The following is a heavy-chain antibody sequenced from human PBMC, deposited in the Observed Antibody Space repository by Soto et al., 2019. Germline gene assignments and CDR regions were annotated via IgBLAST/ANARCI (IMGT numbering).Heavy chain of an antibody. CDR3: SIAARHAAFDI. V-gene: IGHV1-8*02. CDR1: GYTFTSYD. D-gene: IGHD6-6*01. CDR2: MNPNSGNT. Sequence: ASVKVSCKASGYTFTSYDINWVRQATGQWLEWMGWMNPNSGNTGYAQKFQGRVTMTRNTSISTAYMELSSLRSEDTAVYYCSIAARHAAFDIWGQGTMVTVSS. J-gene: IGHJ3*02.